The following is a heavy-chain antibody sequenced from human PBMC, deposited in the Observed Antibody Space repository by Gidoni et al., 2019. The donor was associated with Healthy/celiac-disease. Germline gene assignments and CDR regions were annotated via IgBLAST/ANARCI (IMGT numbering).Heavy chain of an antibody. D-gene: IGHD2-15*01. CDR2: INHSGST. J-gene: IGHJ4*02. CDR3: ARGGSRTY. Sequence: QVQLLQSSAGLLKPSETLSLTYAVYGGSLSGYYWSWIRQRPGTGLECIGKINHSGSTNYNPSLKSRVTISVDTSKNQFSLKLSSVTAADTAVYYCARGGSRTYWGQGTLVTVSS. V-gene: IGHV4-34*01. CDR1: GGSLSGYY.